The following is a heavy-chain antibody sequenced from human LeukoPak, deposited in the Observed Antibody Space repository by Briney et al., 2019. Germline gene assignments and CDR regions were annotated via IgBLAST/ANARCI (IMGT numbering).Heavy chain of an antibody. CDR1: GGSISSYY. D-gene: IGHD3-3*01. J-gene: IGHJ6*03. Sequence: PSETLSLTCTVSGGSISSYYWSWIRQPPGEGLEWIGYIDYSGSTNYNPSLRGRVTISVDTSKNQFSLKLSSVTAADTAVFYCARGGKDFWSGYYRLSYYYMDVWGKGTTVTVSS. CDR2: IDYSGST. V-gene: IGHV4-59*01. CDR3: ARGGKDFWSGYYRLSYYYMDV.